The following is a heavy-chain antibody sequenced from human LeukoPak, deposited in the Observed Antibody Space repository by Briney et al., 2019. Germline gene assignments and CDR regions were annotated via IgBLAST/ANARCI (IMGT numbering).Heavy chain of an antibody. CDR1: GGTFSSYA. Sequence: SVKVSCKASGGTFSSYAISWVRQAPGQGLEWMGGIIPIFGTANYAQKFQGRVTITTDESTSTAYMELSSLRSEDTAVYYCATRNITGNWFDPWGQGTLVTVSS. CDR3: ATRNITGNWFDP. D-gene: IGHD1-20*01. J-gene: IGHJ5*02. CDR2: IIPIFGTA. V-gene: IGHV1-69*05.